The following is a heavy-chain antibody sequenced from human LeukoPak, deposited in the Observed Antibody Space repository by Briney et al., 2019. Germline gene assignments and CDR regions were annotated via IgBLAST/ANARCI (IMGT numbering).Heavy chain of an antibody. CDR1: GGSISSSSYY. J-gene: IGHJ4*02. Sequence: KPSETLSLTCTVSGGSISSSSYYWGWIRQPPGKGPEWIGSIYYSGSTYYNPSLKSRVTISVDTSKNQFSLKLSSVTAADTAVYYCARRRRGSSSGYYFDYWGQGTLVTVSS. CDR3: ARRRRGSSSGYYFDY. V-gene: IGHV4-39*01. D-gene: IGHD6-6*01. CDR2: IYYSGST.